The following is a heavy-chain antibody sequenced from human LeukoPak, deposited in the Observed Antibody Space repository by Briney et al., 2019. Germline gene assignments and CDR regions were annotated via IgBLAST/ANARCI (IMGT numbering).Heavy chain of an antibody. CDR3: ARGTTSGSYSGLFY. Sequence: PSETLSLTCAVYGGSFSGYYWSWIRQPPGKGLEWIGEINHSGSTNYNPSLKSRVTISVDTSKNQFSLKLSSVTAADTAVYYCARGTTSGSYSGLFYWGQGTLVTVSS. V-gene: IGHV4-34*01. CDR1: GGSFSGYY. D-gene: IGHD1-26*01. CDR2: INHSGST. J-gene: IGHJ4*02.